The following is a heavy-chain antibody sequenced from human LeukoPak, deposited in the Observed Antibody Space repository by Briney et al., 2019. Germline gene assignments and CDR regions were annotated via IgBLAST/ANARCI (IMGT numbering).Heavy chain of an antibody. Sequence: PSETLSLTCTVSGGSISSSSYYWGWIRQPPGKGLEWIGSIYYSGSTYYNPSLKSRVTISVDTSKNQFSLKLSSVTAADTAVYYCARDSVDTAMANGWYFDLWGRGTLVTVSS. CDR3: ARDSVDTAMANGWYFDL. CDR1: GGSISSSSYY. CDR2: IYYSGST. V-gene: IGHV4-39*07. J-gene: IGHJ2*01. D-gene: IGHD5-18*01.